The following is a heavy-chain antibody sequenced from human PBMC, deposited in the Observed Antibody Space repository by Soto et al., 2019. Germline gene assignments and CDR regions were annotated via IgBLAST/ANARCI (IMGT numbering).Heavy chain of an antibody. J-gene: IGHJ4*02. V-gene: IGHV1-69*01. CDR2: IIPIFGTA. CDR1: GGTFSSYA. Sequence: QVQLVQSGAEVKKPGSSVKVSCKASGGTFSSYAISWVRQAPGQGLEWMGGIIPIFGTANYAQKFQGRVTITADESASTAYMELSSLISEDTAVYYCARARCSGGSCYPYYFDYWGQGTLVTVSS. CDR3: ARARCSGGSCYPYYFDY. D-gene: IGHD2-15*01.